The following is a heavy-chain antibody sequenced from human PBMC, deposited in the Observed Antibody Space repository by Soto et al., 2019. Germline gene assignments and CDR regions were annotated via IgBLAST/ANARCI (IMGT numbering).Heavy chain of an antibody. V-gene: IGHV1-18*01. CDR2: ISGYNGNT. J-gene: IGHJ6*02. CDR1: GYTFTSYG. Sequence: QVQLVQSGAEVKKPGASVKVSCKTSGYTFTSYGISWVRQAPGQGLEWLGWISGYNGNTNYAQKLQGRLTVTTDTSTRTDYMELRSLRHDDTAVYYCARSETYYYASGSCAYGMDVWGQGTTVTVSS. CDR3: ARSETYYYASGSCAYGMDV. D-gene: IGHD3-10*01.